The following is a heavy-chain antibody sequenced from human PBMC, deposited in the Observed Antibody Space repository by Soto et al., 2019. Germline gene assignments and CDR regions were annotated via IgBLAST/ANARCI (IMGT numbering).Heavy chain of an antibody. CDR2: IWYDGSNN. D-gene: IGHD6-13*01. Sequence: QVQLVESGGGVVQPGRSLRLSCAASGFTFSSYGMHWVRQAPGKGLEWVAVIWYDGSNNYYADSVKGRFTISRDNSKNTLYLQMNSLRAEDTAVYYCARRCRSGYSSSWYVFGENGFAYWGQGTLVTVSS. J-gene: IGHJ4*02. CDR1: GFTFSSYG. CDR3: ARRCRSGYSSSWYVFGENGFAY. V-gene: IGHV3-33*01.